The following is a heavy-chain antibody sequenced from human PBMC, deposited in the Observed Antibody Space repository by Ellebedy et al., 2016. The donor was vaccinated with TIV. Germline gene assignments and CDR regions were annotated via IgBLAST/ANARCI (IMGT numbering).Heavy chain of an antibody. CDR2: ISWRGHYI. Sequence: SLKISXAASGFTFDDYAMHWVRQAPGKGLAWVSGISWRGHYIGYADSVRGRFTISRDNAKSSLYLQMNSLRIEDTAVYYCTKDLLRGIWGGSGRDYWGQGTLVTVSS. D-gene: IGHD7-27*01. J-gene: IGHJ4*02. CDR3: TKDLLRGIWGGSGRDY. CDR1: GFTFDDYA. V-gene: IGHV3-9*01.